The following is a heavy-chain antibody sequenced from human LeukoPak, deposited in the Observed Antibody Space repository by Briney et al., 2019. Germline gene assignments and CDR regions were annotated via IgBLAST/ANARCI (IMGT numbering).Heavy chain of an antibody. CDR3: SRGPIQLWLHNAMDV. D-gene: IGHD5-18*01. CDR1: GFTFGDHA. J-gene: IGHJ6*02. CDR2: IRSKAYGGTT. Sequence: PGRSLRLSCTASGFTFGDHAMSWVRQAPGKGLEWVGFIRSKAYGGTTEYAASVKGRFTISRDDSKSIAYLQMNSLKTEDTAVYYCSRGPIQLWLHNAMDVWGRGTTVTVSS. V-gene: IGHV3-49*04.